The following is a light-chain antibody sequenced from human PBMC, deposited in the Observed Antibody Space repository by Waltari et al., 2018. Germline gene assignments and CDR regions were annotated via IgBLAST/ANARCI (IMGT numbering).Light chain of an antibody. CDR3: CSYAGSSTFV. V-gene: IGLV2-23*02. Sequence: QSALTQPASVSGSPGQSITISCTGTSSDGGSYNLVSWYQQHPGKAPKLMIYEVSKRPSGVSNRCSGSKSGNTASLTISGLQAEDEADYYCCSYAGSSTFVFGGGTKLTVL. CDR1: SSDGGSYNL. CDR2: EVS. J-gene: IGLJ2*01.